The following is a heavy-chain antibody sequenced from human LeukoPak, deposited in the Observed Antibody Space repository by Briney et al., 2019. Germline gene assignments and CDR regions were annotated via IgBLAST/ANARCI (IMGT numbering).Heavy chain of an antibody. J-gene: IGHJ3*02. CDR1: GFTFNIFA. CDR3: AKDSIGHNGLYDAFDI. CDR2: IGSTPT. D-gene: IGHD1-1*01. Sequence: PGGSLRLSCAASGFTFNIFAMSWVRQAPGKWLEWVSTIGSTPTYYADSVKGRFTISRDDSRNTLYLQMNSLRGEDTAVYYCAKDSIGHNGLYDAFDIWGQGTLVTVSS. V-gene: IGHV3-23*01.